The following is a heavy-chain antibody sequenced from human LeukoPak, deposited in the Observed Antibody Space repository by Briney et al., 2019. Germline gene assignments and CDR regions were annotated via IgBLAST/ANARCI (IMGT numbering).Heavy chain of an antibody. CDR3: ASMVRGTLSAFDI. Sequence: PSGTLSLTCDVSGGSISSSNWWSWVRQPPGKGLEWIGEIYHSGSTNYNPSLKSRVTISVDKSKNQFSLNLSSVTAADTAVYYCASMVRGTLSAFDIWGQGTMVTVSS. CDR2: IYHSGST. V-gene: IGHV4-4*02. J-gene: IGHJ3*02. D-gene: IGHD3-10*01. CDR1: GGSISSSNW.